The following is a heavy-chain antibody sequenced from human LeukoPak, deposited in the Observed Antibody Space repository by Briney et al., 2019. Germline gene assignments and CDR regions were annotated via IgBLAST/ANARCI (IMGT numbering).Heavy chain of an antibody. CDR2: IYTSGGT. CDR3: ARRGDGNFDP. V-gene: IGHV4-61*02. Sequence: SQTLSLTCTVSGDSISSGDFYWSWIRQPAGSGLEWIGRIYTSGGTNYNPSLKSRVSISVYTSKNQVSLKLSSVTAADTAVYYCARRGDGNFDPWGQGTLVTVSS. J-gene: IGHJ5*02. D-gene: IGHD3-10*01. CDR1: GDSISSGDFY.